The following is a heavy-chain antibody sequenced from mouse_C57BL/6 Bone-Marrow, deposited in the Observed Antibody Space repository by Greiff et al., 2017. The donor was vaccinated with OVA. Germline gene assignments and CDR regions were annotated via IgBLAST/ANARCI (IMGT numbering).Heavy chain of an antibody. D-gene: IGHD2-2*01. CDR2: IYWDDDT. CDR3: ARRAIYYGYIYAMDY. Sequence: QVTLKESGPGILQSSQTLSLTCSFSGFSLSTSGMGVSWIRQPSGKGLEWLAHIYWDDDTRYNPSLKIRLTISKDPSRNQLFLKITSVDTADTATYYCARRAIYYGYIYAMDYWGQGTSVTVSS. V-gene: IGHV8-12*01. CDR1: GFSLSTSGMG. J-gene: IGHJ4*01.